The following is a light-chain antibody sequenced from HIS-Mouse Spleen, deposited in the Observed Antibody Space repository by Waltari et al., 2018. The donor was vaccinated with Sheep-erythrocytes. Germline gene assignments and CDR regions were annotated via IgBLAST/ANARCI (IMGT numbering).Light chain of an antibody. Sequence: QSALTQPASVSGSPGQSITISCTGTSSDVGSYNLVSWYQQHPGKTPELMIYGGSKRPSGVSNRFSGFKSGNTASLTISGLQAEDEADYYCCSYAGSSTPWVFGGGTKLTVL. J-gene: IGLJ3*02. V-gene: IGLV2-23*01. CDR3: CSYAGSSTPWV. CDR1: SSDVGSYNL. CDR2: GGS.